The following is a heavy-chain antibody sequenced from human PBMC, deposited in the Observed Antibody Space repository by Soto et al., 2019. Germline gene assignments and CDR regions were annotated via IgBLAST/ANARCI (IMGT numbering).Heavy chain of an antibody. CDR1: GVSINSGGYY. V-gene: IGHV4-31*03. Sequence: QVQLQESGPGLVKPSQTLSLTCSVSGVSINSGGYYWSWIRHHPGHGLERIGYIYYTGHTFYNPSLKSRVAMALDTSKNQFSLKLSSVTAADTAVYYCARGSQLERDALDIWGQGTMVTVSS. CDR2: IYYTGHT. CDR3: ARGSQLERDALDI. D-gene: IGHD1-1*01. J-gene: IGHJ3*02.